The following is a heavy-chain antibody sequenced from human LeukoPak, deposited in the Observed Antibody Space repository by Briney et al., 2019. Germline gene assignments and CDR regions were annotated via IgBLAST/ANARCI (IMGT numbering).Heavy chain of an antibody. D-gene: IGHD5-18*01. CDR2: VFDSGRT. CDR3: TTIKRGDIFGYFDF. J-gene: IGHJ4*02. CDR1: GGFMTTHH. Sequence: SETLSLTCTVSGGFMTTHHWNWIRQTPGKGLEWIGYVFDSGRTKVNPSLKSRVTLSADTSKNQLSLRLSSVTAADTAMYYCTTIKRGDIFGYFDFWGQGILVTVSS. V-gene: IGHV4-59*11.